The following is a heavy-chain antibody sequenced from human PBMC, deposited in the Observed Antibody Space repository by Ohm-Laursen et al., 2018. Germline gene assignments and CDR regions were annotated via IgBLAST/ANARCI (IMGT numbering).Heavy chain of an antibody. CDR1: GFTFSSYG. Sequence: SLRLSCAASGFTFSSYGLHWVRQAPGKGLEWVAVISYDGSNKYYADSVKGRFTIFRDNSKNSLYLQMNSLRAEDTSVYYCAKDRRYSSSYSYFDYWGQGTLVTVSS. CDR2: ISYDGSNK. V-gene: IGHV3-30*18. J-gene: IGHJ4*02. D-gene: IGHD6-6*01. CDR3: AKDRRYSSSYSYFDY.